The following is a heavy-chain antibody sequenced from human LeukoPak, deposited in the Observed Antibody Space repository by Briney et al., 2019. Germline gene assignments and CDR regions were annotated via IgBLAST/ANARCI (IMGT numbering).Heavy chain of an antibody. J-gene: IGHJ4*02. D-gene: IGHD3-3*01. CDR1: GFTFSSYS. V-gene: IGHV3-21*01. Sequence: GGSLRLSCAASGFTFSSYSMNWVRQAPGKGLEWVSSISSSSSYIYYADSVKGRFTISRDNSKNTLYLQMNSLRAEDTAVYYCARAHDFWSGYYSRSFDYWGQGTLVTVSS. CDR2: ISSSSSYI. CDR3: ARAHDFWSGYYSRSFDY.